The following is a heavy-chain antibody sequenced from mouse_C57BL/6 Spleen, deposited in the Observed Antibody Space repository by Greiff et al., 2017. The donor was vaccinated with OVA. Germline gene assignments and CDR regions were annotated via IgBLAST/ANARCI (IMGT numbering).Heavy chain of an antibody. J-gene: IGHJ4*01. V-gene: IGHV5-16*01. CDR3: ARGPIPYYYGSSYHVYYAMDY. CDR1: GFTFSDYY. D-gene: IGHD1-1*01. CDR2: IHSDGSST. Sequence: EVKLVESEGGLVQPGSSMKLSCTASGFTFSDYYMAWVRQVPETGLECVANIHSDGSSTSYLDSLKSRFIISRDNAKNILYLQMSSLKSEDTATYYCARGPIPYYYGSSYHVYYAMDYWGQGTSVTVSS.